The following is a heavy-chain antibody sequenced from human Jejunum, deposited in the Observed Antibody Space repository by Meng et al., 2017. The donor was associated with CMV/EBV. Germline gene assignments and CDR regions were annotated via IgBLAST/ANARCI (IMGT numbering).Heavy chain of an antibody. V-gene: IGHV1-69*04. CDR1: GGTFGTYP. J-gene: IGHJ4*02. CDR3: ARDSSVTY. Sequence: VSCKASGGTFGTYPVSCVRQAPGQMLEWMRRVIPILGITNYAQKFQDRITITADKSTGTAYMELSSLRSDDTAMYYCARDSSVTYWGQGTLVTVSS. CDR2: VIPILGIT. D-gene: IGHD2-21*02.